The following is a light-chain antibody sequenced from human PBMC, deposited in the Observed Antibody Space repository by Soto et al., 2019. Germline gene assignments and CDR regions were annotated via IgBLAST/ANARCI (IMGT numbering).Light chain of an antibody. CDR1: QNVDSNS. CDR2: GAS. Sequence: EIQLKQSSGTLSLSPGERATLSWRASQNVDSNSLAWYQQKPGQAPRIMIFGASGRATGIPDRFSGSVSGTDFTLTISRLETEDFGVYYCQQYGSLSWTFGQGTKVDI. CDR3: QQYGSLSWT. J-gene: IGKJ1*01. V-gene: IGKV3-20*01.